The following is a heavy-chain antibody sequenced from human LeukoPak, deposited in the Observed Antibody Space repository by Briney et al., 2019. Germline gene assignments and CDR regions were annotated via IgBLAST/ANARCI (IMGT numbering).Heavy chain of an antibody. CDR3: ARPYSSSRPLIDY. Sequence: PSETLSLTCAVSGVSFSNYYWCWIRQSPGKGLEWIGETNYSGTPTYNPSLKSRVTISVDTSKNQFSLKLSSVTAADTAVYYCARPYSSSRPLIDYWGQGTLVTVSS. CDR1: GVSFSNYY. V-gene: IGHV4-34*01. D-gene: IGHD6-13*01. J-gene: IGHJ4*02. CDR2: TNYSGTP.